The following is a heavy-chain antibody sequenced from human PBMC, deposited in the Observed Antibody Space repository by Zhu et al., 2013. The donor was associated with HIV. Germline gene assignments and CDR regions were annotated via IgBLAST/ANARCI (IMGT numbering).Heavy chain of an antibody. V-gene: IGHV1-69*01. CDR1: GGTFSSYA. Sequence: QVQLVQSGAEVKKPGSSVKVSCKASGGTFSSYAISWVRQAPGQGLEWMGGIIPIFGTANYAQKFQGRVTITADESTSTAYMELSSLRSEDTAVYYCAREYCSSTSCVNRYYYYGMDVWGQGTTVTVSS. J-gene: IGHJ6*02. CDR2: IIPIFGTA. D-gene: IGHD2-2*01. CDR3: AREYCSSTSCVNRYYYYGMDV.